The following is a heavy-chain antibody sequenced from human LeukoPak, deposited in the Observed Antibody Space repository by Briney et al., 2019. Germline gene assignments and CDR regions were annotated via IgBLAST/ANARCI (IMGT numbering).Heavy chain of an antibody. CDR2: ISGSGGSS. D-gene: IGHD2-2*01. CDR1: GFTFSSYA. CDR3: AKVMSFDIVVVPAAMDGRAFDI. V-gene: IGHV3-23*01. J-gene: IGHJ3*02. Sequence: PGGSLRLSCAASGFTFSSYAMSWVRQAPGKGLEWVSAISGSGGSSYYADSVKGRFTISRDNSKNTLYLQMNSLRAEDTAVYYCAKVMSFDIVVVPAAMDGRAFDIWGQGTMVTVSS.